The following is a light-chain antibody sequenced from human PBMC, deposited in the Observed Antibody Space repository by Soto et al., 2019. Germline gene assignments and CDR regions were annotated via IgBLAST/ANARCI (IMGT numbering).Light chain of an antibody. V-gene: IGLV2-14*01. CDR3: SSYTSSSTLV. J-gene: IGLJ2*01. CDR1: SSDVGGYNY. CDR2: EVS. Sequence: QSALTQPASESGSPGQSITISCTGTSSDVGGYNYVSWYQQHPGIAPKLMISEVSNRPSGVSNRFSGSKSGNTASLTISGLQAEDEADYYCSSYTSSSTLVFGGGTKLTLL.